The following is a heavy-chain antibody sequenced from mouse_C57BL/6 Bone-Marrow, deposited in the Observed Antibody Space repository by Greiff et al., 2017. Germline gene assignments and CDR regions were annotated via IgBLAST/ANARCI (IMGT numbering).Heavy chain of an antibody. Sequence: EVKLQESGPGLVKPSQSLSLTCSVTGYSITSGYYWNWIRQFPGNTLEWMGYISYDGSNNYNPSLKNRISITCDTSKNQFFLKLNSVTTEDTAAYYCAREGDYGSSPFAYWGQGTLVTVSA. V-gene: IGHV3-6*01. CDR2: ISYDGSN. CDR1: GYSITSGYY. CDR3: AREGDYGSSPFAY. D-gene: IGHD1-1*01. J-gene: IGHJ3*01.